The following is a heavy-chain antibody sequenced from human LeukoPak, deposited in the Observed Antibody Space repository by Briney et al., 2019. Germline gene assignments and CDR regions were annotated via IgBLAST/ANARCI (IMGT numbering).Heavy chain of an antibody. V-gene: IGHV1-46*01. J-gene: IGHJ3*02. CDR2: INPSGGST. CDR3: AREEVIVVVPAAKGDAFDI. D-gene: IGHD2-2*01. CDR1: GYTFTSYY. Sequence: ASVKVSCKASGYTFTSYYMHWVRQAPGQGLEWMGIINPSGGSTSYAQKFQGRVTMTRDTSTSTVYMELSSLRSEDTAVYYCAREEVIVVVPAAKGDAFDIWGQGTMVTVSS.